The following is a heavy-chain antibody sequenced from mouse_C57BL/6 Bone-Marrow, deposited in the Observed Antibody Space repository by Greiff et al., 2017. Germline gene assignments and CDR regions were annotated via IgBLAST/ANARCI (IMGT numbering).Heavy chain of an antibody. D-gene: IGHD1-1*01. J-gene: IGHJ2*01. CDR3: AVGPHYYGSFYYFDY. V-gene: IGHV1-54*01. Sequence: QVQPKESGAELVRPGTSVKVSCKASGYAFTNYLIEWVKQRPGQGLEWIGVINPGSGGTNYNEKFKGKATLTADKSSSTAYMQLSSLTSEDSAIYYCAVGPHYYGSFYYFDYWGQGTTLTVSS. CDR2: INPGSGGT. CDR1: GYAFTNYL.